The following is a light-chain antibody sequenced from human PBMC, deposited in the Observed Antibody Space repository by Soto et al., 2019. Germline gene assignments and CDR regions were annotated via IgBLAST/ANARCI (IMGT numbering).Light chain of an antibody. Sequence: DIQMTQSPSTLSASVGDRVTITCRASQSISSWLAWYQQKPGKAPKLLIYQASSLQSGVPSRFSGSGSGTEFTLPISSLLPDDFATYYSQSGVTFGGGTKVEIK. CDR2: QAS. V-gene: IGKV1-5*03. CDR3: QSGVT. CDR1: QSISSW. J-gene: IGKJ4*01.